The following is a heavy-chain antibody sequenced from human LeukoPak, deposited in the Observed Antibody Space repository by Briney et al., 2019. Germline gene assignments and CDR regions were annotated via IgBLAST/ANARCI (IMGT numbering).Heavy chain of an antibody. D-gene: IGHD6-19*01. CDR2: IYYSGST. Sequence: PSETLSLTCTVSGGSISSSSYYWGWIRQPPGKGLEWIGSIYYSGSTYYNPSLRSRVTISVDTSKNQFSLKLSSVTAADTAVYYCASRPSSGRDNDAFDIWGQGTMVTVSS. CDR1: GGSISSSSYY. V-gene: IGHV4-39*01. J-gene: IGHJ3*02. CDR3: ASRPSSGRDNDAFDI.